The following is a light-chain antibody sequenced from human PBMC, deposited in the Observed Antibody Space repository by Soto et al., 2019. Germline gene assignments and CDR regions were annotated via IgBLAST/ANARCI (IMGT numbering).Light chain of an antibody. Sequence: DIQMTQSPSSLSASVGDRVTITCRASQSISSNLNWYQQKPGEAPKLLIYVASSLQSGVPSRFSSSESGTDYTLTISSLQPDDFGTYYCQQSYSTPYTFDQGTKLEIK. CDR1: QSISSN. CDR3: QQSYSTPYT. V-gene: IGKV1-39*01. J-gene: IGKJ2*01. CDR2: VAS.